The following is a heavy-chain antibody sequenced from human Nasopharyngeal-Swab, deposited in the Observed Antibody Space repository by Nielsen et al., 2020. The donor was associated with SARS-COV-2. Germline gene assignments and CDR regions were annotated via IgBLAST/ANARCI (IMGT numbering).Heavy chain of an antibody. CDR2: ITPGSGGT. CDR3: ARRGRCSGSSCDMDV. J-gene: IGHJ6*02. D-gene: IGHD2-2*01. V-gene: IGHV1-46*01. Sequence: VSCTASGYTFTTSSIHWVRQAPGQGLEWRGLITPGSGGTTYAQKFQGRVTMTRDTSTSTVFMDLSSLRSEDTAVYYCARRGRCSGSSCDMDVWGQGTTVTVSS. CDR1: GYTFTTSS.